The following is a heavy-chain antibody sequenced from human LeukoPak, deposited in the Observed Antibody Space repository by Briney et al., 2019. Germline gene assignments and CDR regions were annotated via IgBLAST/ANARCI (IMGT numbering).Heavy chain of an antibody. CDR1: GFTFSSYW. CDR2: IKQDGSEK. CDR3: ARANDYGDYWDY. D-gene: IGHD4-17*01. V-gene: IGHV3-7*03. Sequence: GGSLRLSCAASGFTFSSYWMSWVRRAPGKGREWVANIKQDGSEKYYVDSVKGRFTISRDNAKNSLYLQMNSLRAEDTAVYYCARANDYGDYWDYWGQGTLVTVSS. J-gene: IGHJ4*02.